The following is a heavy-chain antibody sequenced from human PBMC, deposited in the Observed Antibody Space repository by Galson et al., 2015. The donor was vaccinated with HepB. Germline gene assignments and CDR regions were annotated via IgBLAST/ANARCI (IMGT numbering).Heavy chain of an antibody. CDR3: TRGGTTEKLDY. J-gene: IGHJ4*02. D-gene: IGHD2/OR15-2a*01. CDR1: GFTLSRYV. V-gene: IGHV3-30-3*01. Sequence: SLRLSCAASGFTLSRYVMHWVRQAPGKGLEWVALISYDGATKYYADSVKGRFTISRDNSKNTLYLQMHSLRHADTAVFFCTRGGTTEKLDYWGQGTLVTVSS. CDR2: ISYDGATK.